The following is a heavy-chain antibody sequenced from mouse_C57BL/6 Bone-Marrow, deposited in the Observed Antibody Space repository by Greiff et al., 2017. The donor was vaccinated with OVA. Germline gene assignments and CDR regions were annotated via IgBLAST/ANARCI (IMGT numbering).Heavy chain of an antibody. CDR2: IDPSDSYT. V-gene: IGHV1-50*01. J-gene: IGHJ4*01. D-gene: IGHD1-1*01. CDR1: GYTFTSYW. CDR3: ARGDYSNYAMDY. Sequence: QVHVKQPGAELVKPGASVKLSCKASGYTFTSYWMQWVKQRPGQGLEWIGEIDPSDSYTNYNQKFKGKATLTVDTSSSTAYMQLSSLTSEDSAVYYCARGDYSNYAMDYWGQGTSVTVSS.